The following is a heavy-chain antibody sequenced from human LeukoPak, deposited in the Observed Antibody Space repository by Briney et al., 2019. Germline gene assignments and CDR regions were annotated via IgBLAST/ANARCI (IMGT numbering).Heavy chain of an antibody. CDR2: ISAYNGNT. CDR3: ARDRLMGYDIWGYFDY. D-gene: IGHD3-9*01. V-gene: IGHV1-18*01. J-gene: IGHJ4*02. CDR1: GGTFSSYA. Sequence: ASVKVSCKASGGTFSSYAISWVRQAPGQGLEWMGWISAYNGNTNYAQKLQGRVTMTTDTSTSTAYMELRSLRSDDTAVYYCARDRLMGYDIWGYFDYWGQGTLVTVSS.